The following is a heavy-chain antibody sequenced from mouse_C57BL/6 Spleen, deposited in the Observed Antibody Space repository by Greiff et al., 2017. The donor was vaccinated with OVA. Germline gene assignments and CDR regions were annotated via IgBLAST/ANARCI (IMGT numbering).Heavy chain of an antibody. D-gene: IGHD3-2*02. V-gene: IGHV5-9-1*02. J-gene: IGHJ2*01. CDR1: GFTFSSYA. Sequence: EVQVVESGEGLVKPGGSLKLSCAASGFTFSSYAMSWVRQTPEKRLEWVAYISSGGDYIYYADTVKGRFTISRDNARNTLYLQMSSLKSEDTAMYYCTREDSSGVFDYWGQGTTLTVSS. CDR3: TREDSSGVFDY. CDR2: ISSGGDYI.